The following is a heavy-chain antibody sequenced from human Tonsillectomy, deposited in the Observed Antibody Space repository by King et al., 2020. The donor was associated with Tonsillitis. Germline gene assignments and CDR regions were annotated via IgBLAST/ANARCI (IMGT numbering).Heavy chain of an antibody. D-gene: IGHD2-2*01. CDR3: ARVDIVVVPTTLSYFDL. CDR1: GGSFSGYY. Sequence: VQLQQWGAGLLKPSETLSLTCAVYGGSFSGYYWSWIRQPPGKGLEWIGEINHSGSTNYNPSLKSRVTISVDTSKNQFSLKLSSVTAADTAEYYCARVDIVVVPTTLSYFDLWGRGTLVTVSS. CDR2: INHSGST. V-gene: IGHV4-34*01. J-gene: IGHJ2*01.